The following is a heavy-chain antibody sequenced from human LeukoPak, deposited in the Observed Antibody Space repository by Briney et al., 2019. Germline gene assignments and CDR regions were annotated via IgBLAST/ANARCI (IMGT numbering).Heavy chain of an antibody. CDR2: IFASGST. V-gene: IGHV4-4*07. D-gene: IGHD5-24*01. CDR1: GGSISTNY. CDR3: ARHGYSIHVLEY. J-gene: IGHJ4*02. Sequence: SETLSLTCTVSGGSISTNYWSWIRQPAGKGLEWIGRIFASGSTNYNPSLKSRVTISVDTSKNQFSLKLSSVTAADTAVYYCARHGYSIHVLEYWGQGTLVTVSS.